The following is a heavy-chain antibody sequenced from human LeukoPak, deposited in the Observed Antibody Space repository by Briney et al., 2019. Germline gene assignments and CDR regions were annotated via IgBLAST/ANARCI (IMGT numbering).Heavy chain of an antibody. Sequence: GAAVTLSCGAWGGLFKIYAIRWVRQASAQGLEWMGGNLSIFGTANYAQTYQGRVPITADKYTSTAYMELSSLRSEDTAVYYCARVLYRCSSTSCYVMMGEAFDPWGQGTLVTVSS. D-gene: IGHD2-2*01. CDR1: GGLFKIYA. J-gene: IGHJ5*02. CDR2: NLSIFGTA. CDR3: ARVLYRCSSTSCYVMMGEAFDP. V-gene: IGHV1-69*06.